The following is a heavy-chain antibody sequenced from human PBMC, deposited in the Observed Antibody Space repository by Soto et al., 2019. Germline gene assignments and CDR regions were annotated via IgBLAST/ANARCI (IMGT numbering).Heavy chain of an antibody. CDR2: ISGSGGST. J-gene: IGHJ5*02. V-gene: IGHV3-23*01. D-gene: IGHD3-10*01. CDR1: GFTFSSYA. CDR3: AKDRDYYGSGSLPWFDP. Sequence: GGSLRLSCAASGFTFSSYAMSWVRQAPGKGLEWVSAISGSGGSTYYADSVKGRFTISRDNSKNTLYLQMNSLKAEDTAVYYCAKDRDYYGSGSLPWFDPWGQGTLVTVSS.